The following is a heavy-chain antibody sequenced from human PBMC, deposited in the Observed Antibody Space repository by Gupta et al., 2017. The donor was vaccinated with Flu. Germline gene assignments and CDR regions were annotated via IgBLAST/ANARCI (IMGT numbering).Heavy chain of an antibody. D-gene: IGHD3-16*01. J-gene: IGHJ6*02. CDR1: GFTFTSSA. V-gene: IGHV1-58*02. CDR2: IVVGRGNT. CDR3: AADQGDYYYYYGMDV. Sequence: QMQLVQSGPEVKKPGTSVKVSCKASGFTFTSSAMQWVRQARGQRLEWIGWIVVGRGNTNYAQKFQERVTITRDMSTSTAYMELSSRRSEDTAVYYCAADQGDYYYYYGMDVWGQGTTVTVSS.